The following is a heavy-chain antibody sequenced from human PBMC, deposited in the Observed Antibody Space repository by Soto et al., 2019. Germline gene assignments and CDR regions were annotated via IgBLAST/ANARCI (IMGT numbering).Heavy chain of an antibody. CDR1: GGSVGSSSYY. Sequence: SETLSLTCNVSGGSVGSSSYYWGWIRQPPGKGLEWIVSTYYSAGTYYNPSLKSRVTTSLDASKNQFSLTVTSVTAADTAIYYCARHASRGYSSSWYFEDWGQGTPVTVSS. J-gene: IGHJ4*02. D-gene: IGHD6-13*01. CDR2: TYYSAGT. CDR3: ARHASRGYSSSWYFED. V-gene: IGHV4-39*01.